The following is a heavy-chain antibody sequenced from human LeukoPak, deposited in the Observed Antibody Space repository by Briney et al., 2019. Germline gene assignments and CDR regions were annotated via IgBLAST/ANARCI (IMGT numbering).Heavy chain of an antibody. D-gene: IGHD1-26*01. CDR2: IYYSGST. Sequence: SETLSLTCAVSGVSISSGGYSWSWIRQPPGKGLEWIGYIYYSGSTNYNPSLKSRVTISVDTSKNQFSLKLSSVTAADTAVYYCARAAYSGSYHSDYWGQGTLVTVSS. J-gene: IGHJ4*02. V-gene: IGHV4-61*08. CDR3: ARAAYSGSYHSDY. CDR1: GVSISSGGYS.